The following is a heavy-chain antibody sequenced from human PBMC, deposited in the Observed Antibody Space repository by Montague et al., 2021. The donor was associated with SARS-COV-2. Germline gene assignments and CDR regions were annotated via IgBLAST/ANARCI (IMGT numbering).Heavy chain of an antibody. CDR3: VATYNGNWYYFDY. D-gene: IGHD6-13*01. V-gene: IGHV4-39*01. Sequence: SETLSLTCTVSGGSIGNWTYYWGWVRQPPGKGLEWIGDLHYAGSAYYNPSLRSRVTISADTSKNQFSLKLNSVTAADTAVYDCVATYNGNWYYFDYWGQGTLVTVSS. J-gene: IGHJ4*02. CDR1: GGSIGNWTYY. CDR2: LHYAGSA.